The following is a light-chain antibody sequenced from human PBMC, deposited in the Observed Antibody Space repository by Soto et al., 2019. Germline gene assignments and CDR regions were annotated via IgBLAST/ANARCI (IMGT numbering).Light chain of an antibody. CDR3: QQYNNWLFT. J-gene: IGKJ3*01. CDR2: GAS. V-gene: IGKV3-15*01. Sequence: EIVMTQSPATLSVSQGERATLSCRASQSVSSNLAWYQQKPGQAPRLLIYGASTRATGIPARFSGSGSGTEYTLIISSLQSEDFAVYYCQQYNNWLFTFGPGTKVDIK. CDR1: QSVSSN.